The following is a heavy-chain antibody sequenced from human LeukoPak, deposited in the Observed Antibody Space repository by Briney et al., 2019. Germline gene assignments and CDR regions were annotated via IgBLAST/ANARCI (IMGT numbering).Heavy chain of an antibody. D-gene: IGHD3-3*01. Sequence: GGSLRLSCAASGFTFDDYAMHWVRQAPGKGLEWVSLISGDGGSSYYADSVKGRFTISRDNSKNSLYLQMNSLRTEDTALYYCAKENTYYDFWSGYIGYWGQGTLVTVSS. CDR3: AKENTYYDFWSGYIGY. CDR2: ISGDGGSS. V-gene: IGHV3-43*02. CDR1: GFTFDDYA. J-gene: IGHJ4*02.